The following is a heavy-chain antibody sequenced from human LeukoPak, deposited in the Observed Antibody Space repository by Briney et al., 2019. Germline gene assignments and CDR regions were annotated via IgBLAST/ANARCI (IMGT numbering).Heavy chain of an antibody. V-gene: IGHV1-69*05. CDR1: GYTFTSYD. CDR3: ASLAPDYYDSSGYSYYFDY. CDR2: IIPIFGTA. D-gene: IGHD3-22*01. J-gene: IGHJ4*02. Sequence: SVKVSCKASGYTFTSYDINWVRQATGQGLEWMGGIIPIFGTANYAQKFQGRVTITTDESTTTAYMELSSLRSEDTAVYYCASLAPDYYDSSGYSYYFDYWGQGTLVTVSS.